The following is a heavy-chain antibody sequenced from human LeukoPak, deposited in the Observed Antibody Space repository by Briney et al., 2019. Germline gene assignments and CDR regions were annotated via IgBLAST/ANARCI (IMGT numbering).Heavy chain of an antibody. CDR3: AREYVGGPPGV. J-gene: IGHJ6*02. Sequence: PSETLSLTCTVSGAPISSSDYYWGWIRQPPGKGLEWIGSIYFSGNTYYNPSLKSRVTISVDTSKNQFSLKLSSVTAADTAVYYCAREYVGGPPGVWGQGTTVTVSS. V-gene: IGHV4-39*07. CDR2: IYFSGNT. CDR1: GAPISSSDYY. D-gene: IGHD3-10*02.